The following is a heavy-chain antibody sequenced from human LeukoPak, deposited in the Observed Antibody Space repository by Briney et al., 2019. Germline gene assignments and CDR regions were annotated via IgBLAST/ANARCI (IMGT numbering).Heavy chain of an antibody. J-gene: IGHJ6*03. Sequence: ASVKVSCKASGYTFTSYDINWVRQATGQGLEWMGWMNPNSGNTGYAQKFQGRVTMTRNTSISTAYMELSSLRSEDTAVYYCARGEYSSFFYYYYYMDVWGEGTTVTVSS. CDR1: GYTFTSYD. CDR3: ARGEYSSFFYYYYYMDV. D-gene: IGHD6-6*01. V-gene: IGHV1-8*01. CDR2: MNPNSGNT.